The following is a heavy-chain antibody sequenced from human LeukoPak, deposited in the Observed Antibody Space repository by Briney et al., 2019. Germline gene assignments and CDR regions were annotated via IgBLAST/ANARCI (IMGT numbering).Heavy chain of an antibody. D-gene: IGHD3-10*01. V-gene: IGHV3-74*01. CDR3: ARDRGYYGSGSYYKRFYYYGMDV. CDR2: INSDGSST. CDR1: EFTFNIYW. Sequence: GGSLRLSCAASEFTFNIYWIHWVRQAPGKGLVWVSRINSDGSSTSYADFVKGRFTISRDNAKNSLYLQMNSLRAEDTAVYYCARDRGYYGSGSYYKRFYYYGMDVWGQGTTVTVSS. J-gene: IGHJ6*02.